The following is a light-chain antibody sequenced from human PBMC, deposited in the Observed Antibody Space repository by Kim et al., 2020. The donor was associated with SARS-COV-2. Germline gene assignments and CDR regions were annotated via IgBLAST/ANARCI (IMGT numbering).Light chain of an antibody. CDR1: SGHTTYA. V-gene: IGLV4-69*01. Sequence: QPVLTQSPSASASLGASVKLTCTLSSGHTTYAIAWHQQQPEKGPRYLMRLNSDGSHTNGDGIPDRFSGSSSGAERHLTISSLQSEDEADYYCQTWGSGNWVFGGGTQLTVL. CDR2: LNSDGSH. J-gene: IGLJ3*02. CDR3: QTWGSGNWV.